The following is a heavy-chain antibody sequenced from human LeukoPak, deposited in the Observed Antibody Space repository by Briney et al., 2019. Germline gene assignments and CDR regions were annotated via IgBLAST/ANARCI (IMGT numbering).Heavy chain of an antibody. CDR1: GFTFSSYW. V-gene: IGHV3-7*01. D-gene: IGHD3-16*02. Sequence: PGGSLRLSCAASGFTFSSYWMSWVRQAPGKGLEWVANIKQDGSEKYYVDSVKGRLTISRDNAKNSLYLQMNSLRAEDTAVYYCAREGYDYVWGSYRHYYYYYMDVWGKGTTVTVSS. J-gene: IGHJ6*03. CDR3: AREGYDYVWGSYRHYYYYYMDV. CDR2: IKQDGSEK.